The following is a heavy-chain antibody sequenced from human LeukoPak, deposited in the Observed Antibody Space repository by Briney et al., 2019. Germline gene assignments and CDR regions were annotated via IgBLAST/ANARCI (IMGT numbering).Heavy chain of an antibody. D-gene: IGHD3-9*01. J-gene: IGHJ4*02. V-gene: IGHV3-23*01. Sequence: PGGSLRLSCAASGFTFSSYAMSWVRQAPGKGLEWVSGISGSGGSTYYADSVKGRFTISRDNSKNTLYLQMNSLRAEDTAVYYCAKATYYDILTGYSDYWGQGTLVTVSS. CDR1: GFTFSSYA. CDR2: ISGSGGST. CDR3: AKATYYDILTGYSDY.